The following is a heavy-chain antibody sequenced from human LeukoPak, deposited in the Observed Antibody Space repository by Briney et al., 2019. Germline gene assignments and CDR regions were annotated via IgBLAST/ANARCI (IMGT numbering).Heavy chain of an antibody. Sequence: GGSLRLSCAASGFTFTSNAMSWVRQAPGKGLEWVSAISGSADSTYYADSVKGLFTISRDNSRNMVYLQMNSLRAEDTAVYYCAKASPYYDVLTGYYYYFDYWGQGTLVTVSS. CDR3: AKASPYYDVLTGYYYYFDY. J-gene: IGHJ4*02. CDR1: GFTFTSNA. D-gene: IGHD3-9*01. V-gene: IGHV3-23*01. CDR2: ISGSADST.